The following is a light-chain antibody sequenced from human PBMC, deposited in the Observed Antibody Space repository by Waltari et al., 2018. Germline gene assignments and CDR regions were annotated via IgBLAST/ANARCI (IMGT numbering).Light chain of an antibody. CDR1: SSDVGGYDF. CDR2: EVI. Sequence: QSALTQPASVSGSPGPSITISCTGTSSDVGGYDFVPWYQLHPGKAPKLMIYEVINRPSGLSNRISGAKSGNTASLTISGLQAEDEADYYCSSYTTSTTWVFGGGTKLTVL. V-gene: IGLV2-14*01. J-gene: IGLJ3*02. CDR3: SSYTTSTTWV.